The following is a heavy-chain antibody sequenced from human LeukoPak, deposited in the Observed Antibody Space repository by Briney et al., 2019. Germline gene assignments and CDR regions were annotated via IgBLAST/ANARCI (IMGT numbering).Heavy chain of an antibody. CDR2: IIPIFGTA. J-gene: IGHJ6*04. D-gene: IGHD4-11*01. CDR3: ASRLTFQMTTELGQVDV. Sequence: GASVKVSCKASGGTFSSYAISWVRQAPGQGLEWMGGIIPIFGTANYAQKFQGRVTITADESTSTAYMELSSLRSEDTAVYYCASRLTFQMTTELGQVDVRGKGTTVTVSS. CDR1: GGTFSSYA. V-gene: IGHV1-69*13.